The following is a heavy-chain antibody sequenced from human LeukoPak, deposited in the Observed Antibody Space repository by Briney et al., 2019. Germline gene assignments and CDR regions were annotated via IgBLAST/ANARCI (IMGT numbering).Heavy chain of an antibody. Sequence: GGSLRLSCAASGFTVSSNYMSWVRQAPGKGLEWVSVIYSGGSTYYADSVKGRFTISRDNSKNTLYLQMNSLRAEDTAVYYCARDQVVPAAIDYYYYGMDVWGQGTTVTVSS. CDR3: ARDQVVPAAIDYYYYGMDV. V-gene: IGHV3-66*01. J-gene: IGHJ6*02. CDR2: IYSGGST. CDR1: GFTVSSNY. D-gene: IGHD2-2*01.